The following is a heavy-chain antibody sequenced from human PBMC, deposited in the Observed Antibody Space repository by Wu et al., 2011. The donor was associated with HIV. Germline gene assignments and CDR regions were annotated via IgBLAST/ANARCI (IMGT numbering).Heavy chain of an antibody. Sequence: QVQLVQSGAEVKKPGASVKVSCKASGYTFTSYGISWVRQAPGQGLEWMGWISAYNGDTNYAQKFQGRVTMTTDTSISTAYMELRSLRSDDTAVYYCARDVLRYFDWLLGVEYYFDYWGQGTLVTVSS. D-gene: IGHD3-9*01. CDR1: GYTFTSYG. CDR2: ISAYNGDT. J-gene: IGHJ4*02. V-gene: IGHV1-18*01. CDR3: ARDVLRYFDWLLGVEYYFDY.